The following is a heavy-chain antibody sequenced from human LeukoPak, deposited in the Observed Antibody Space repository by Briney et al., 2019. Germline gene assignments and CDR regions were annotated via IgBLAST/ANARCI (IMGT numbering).Heavy chain of an antibody. Sequence: GGSLRLSCAASGFTFSNYWMHWVRQVPGKGLVWVSRINVDGSVKSYADSVKGRFTISRDNAKNTVSLQMISLRAEDTAVYYCARVRANWYEDYWGQGTLVTVSS. V-gene: IGHV3-74*01. CDR1: GFTFSNYW. D-gene: IGHD6-13*01. J-gene: IGHJ4*02. CDR2: INVDGSVK. CDR3: ARVRANWYEDY.